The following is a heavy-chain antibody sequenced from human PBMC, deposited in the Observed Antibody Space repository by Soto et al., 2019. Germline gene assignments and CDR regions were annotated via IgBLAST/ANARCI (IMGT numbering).Heavy chain of an antibody. V-gene: IGHV4-31*03. CDR2: IYYSGST. J-gene: IGHJ6*03. CDR1: GGSISSGGYY. D-gene: IGHD1-1*01. Sequence: TLSLTCTVSGGSISSGGYYWSWIRQHPGKGLEWIGYIYYSGSTYYNPSLKSRVTISVDTSKNQFSLKLSSVTAADTAVYYCAKSGRTLPYYYYYYYMDVWGKGTTVTVSS. CDR3: AKSGRTLPYYYYYYYMDV.